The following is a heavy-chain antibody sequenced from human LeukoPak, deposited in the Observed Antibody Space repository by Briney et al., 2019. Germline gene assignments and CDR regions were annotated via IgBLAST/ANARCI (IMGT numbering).Heavy chain of an antibody. CDR3: ARHEDSSGWCFDY. CDR2: VYYGGST. CDR1: GGSISSYH. D-gene: IGHD6-19*01. Sequence: SETLSLTCTVSGGSISSYHWSWIRQPPGKGLEWIGYVYYGGSTNYNPSLKSRVTISVDTSKNQFSLKLSSVTAADTAVYYCARHEDSSGWCFDYWGQGTLVTVSS. V-gene: IGHV4-59*08. J-gene: IGHJ4*02.